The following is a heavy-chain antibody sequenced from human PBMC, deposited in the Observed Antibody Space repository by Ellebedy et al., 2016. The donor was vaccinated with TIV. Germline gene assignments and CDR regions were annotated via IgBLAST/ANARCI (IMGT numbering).Heavy chain of an antibody. CDR2: IYWNDDK. V-gene: IGHV2-5*01. D-gene: IGHD3-10*01. CDR1: GFSLSTSGVG. CDR3: ARSPYGSPSDWFDP. Sequence: SDPTLVKPTQTLTLTCTFSGFSLSTSGVGVGWIRQPPGKALEWLALIYWNDDKRYSPSLKSRLTITKDTSKNQVVLTMTNMDPVDTATYYCARSPYGSPSDWFDPWGQGTLVTVSS. J-gene: IGHJ5*02.